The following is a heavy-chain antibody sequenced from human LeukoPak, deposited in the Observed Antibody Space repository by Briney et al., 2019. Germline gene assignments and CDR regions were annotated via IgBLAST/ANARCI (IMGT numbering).Heavy chain of an antibody. Sequence: GGSLRLSCAASGFTFSDYYMSWIRQAPGKGLEWVSYISSSSSYTNYADSVKGRFTISRDNAKNSLYLQMNSLRAEDTAMYYCASLYYGSGSYGYFDYWGQGTLVTVSS. D-gene: IGHD3-10*01. CDR2: ISSSSSYT. CDR1: GFTFSDYY. V-gene: IGHV3-11*06. CDR3: ASLYYGSGSYGYFDY. J-gene: IGHJ4*02.